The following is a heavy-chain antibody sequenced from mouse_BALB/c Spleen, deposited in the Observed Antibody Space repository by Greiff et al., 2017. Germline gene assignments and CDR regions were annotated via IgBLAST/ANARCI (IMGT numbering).Heavy chain of an antibody. CDR2: IDPANGNT. Sequence: EVQLQHSGAELVKPGASVKLSCTASGFNIKDTYMHWVKQRPEQGLEWIGRIDPANGNTKYDPKFQGKATITADTSSNTAYLQLSSLTSEDTAVYYCARRDYYGNAMDYWGQGTSVTVSS. V-gene: IGHV14-3*02. CDR1: GFNIKDTY. CDR3: ARRDYYGNAMDY. D-gene: IGHD2-1*01. J-gene: IGHJ4*01.